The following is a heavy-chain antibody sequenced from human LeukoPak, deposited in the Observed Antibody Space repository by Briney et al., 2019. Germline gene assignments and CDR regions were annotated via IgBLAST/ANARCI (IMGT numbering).Heavy chain of an antibody. Sequence: GESLKISCQGSGYIFSTYWIGWVRPMPGKGLEWVGIIYAGDSDTNYSPSFQGRVTMSVDKSTSIAYLQWSSLKASDTAIYYCARAPSHYGGYDWGAFDIWGQGTLVTVSA. CDR3: ARAPSHYGGYDWGAFDI. D-gene: IGHD5-12*01. J-gene: IGHJ3*02. V-gene: IGHV5-51*01. CDR2: IYAGDSDT. CDR1: GYIFSTYW.